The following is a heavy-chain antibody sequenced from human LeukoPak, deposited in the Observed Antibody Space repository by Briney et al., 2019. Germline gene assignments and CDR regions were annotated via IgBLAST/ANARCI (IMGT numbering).Heavy chain of an antibody. CDR3: ARLPYYDYVWGSGRSYFDY. CDR2: IYYSGST. J-gene: IGHJ4*02. V-gene: IGHV4-39*01. CDR1: GFTFSSYA. D-gene: IGHD3-16*01. Sequence: GSLRLSCAASGFTFSSYAMSWIRQPPGKGLEWIGSIYYSGSTYYNPSLKSRVTISVDTSKNQFSLKLSSVTAADTAVYYCARLPYYDYVWGSGRSYFDYWGQGTLVTVSS.